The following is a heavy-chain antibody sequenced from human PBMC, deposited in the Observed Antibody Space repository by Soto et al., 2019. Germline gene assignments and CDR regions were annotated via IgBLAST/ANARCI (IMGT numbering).Heavy chain of an antibody. Sequence: SETLSLTCTVSGGSISSYYWSWIRQPPGKGLEWIGYIYYSGSTNYNPSLKSRVTISVDTSKNQFSLKLSSVTAEDTAVYYCASSPLAAAGTKSAFDIWGQGTMVTVSS. CDR2: IYYSGST. D-gene: IGHD6-13*01. CDR3: ASSPLAAAGTKSAFDI. V-gene: IGHV4-59*01. J-gene: IGHJ3*02. CDR1: GGSISSYY.